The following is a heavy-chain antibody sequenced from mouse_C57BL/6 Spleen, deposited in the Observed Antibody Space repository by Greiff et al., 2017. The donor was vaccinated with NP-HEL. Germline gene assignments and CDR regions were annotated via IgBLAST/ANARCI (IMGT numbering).Heavy chain of an antibody. CDR2: INPNNGGT. CDR3: ARHGSSPFDY. Sequence: DVQLQESGPELVKPGASVKIPCKASGYTFTDYNMDWVKQSHGKSLEWIGDINPNNGGTIYNQKFKGKATLTVDKSSSTAYMELRSLTSEDTAVYYCARHGSSPFDYWGQGTTLTVSS. CDR1: GYTFTDYN. D-gene: IGHD1-1*01. J-gene: IGHJ2*01. V-gene: IGHV1-18*01.